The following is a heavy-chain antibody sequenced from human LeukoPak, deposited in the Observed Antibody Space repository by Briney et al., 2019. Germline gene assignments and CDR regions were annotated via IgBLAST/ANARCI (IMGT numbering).Heavy chain of an antibody. J-gene: IGHJ5*02. D-gene: IGHD6-19*01. CDR3: PRDLTDSSDQNWLDP. V-gene: IGHV3-33*01. CDR2: ISHEGSYK. Sequence: PGRSLRLSCAASGFTFSTYGMHWVRQAPGKGLEWVAVISHEGSYKSYADSVKGRFTISRDNSENTVHLQMDSLRAEDTAVYYCPRDLTDSSDQNWLDPWGQGVLVIVSS. CDR1: GFTFSTYG.